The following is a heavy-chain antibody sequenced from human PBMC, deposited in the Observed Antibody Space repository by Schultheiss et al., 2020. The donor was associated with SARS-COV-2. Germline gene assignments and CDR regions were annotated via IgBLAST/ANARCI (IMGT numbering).Heavy chain of an antibody. CDR1: GVSVSTYY. CDR3: ARGNDFVYFFDS. D-gene: IGHD3-3*01. V-gene: IGHV4-59*08. Sequence: SETLSLTCTVSGVSVSTYYWSWIRQPPGKGLEWIGYIYDSGKSNYNPSLRSRVTISVDTSKNQFSLKLTSLTTADTAIYYCARGNDFVYFFDSWGQGTLVTVSS. J-gene: IGHJ4*02. CDR2: IYDSGKS.